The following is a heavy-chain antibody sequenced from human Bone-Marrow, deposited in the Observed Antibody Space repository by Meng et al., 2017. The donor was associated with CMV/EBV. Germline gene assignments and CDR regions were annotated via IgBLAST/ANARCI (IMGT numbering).Heavy chain of an antibody. CDR2: IIPIFGTA. Sequence: FSSSAISWVRQAPGQGLEWMGGIIPIFGTANYAQKFQGRVTITTDESTSTAYMELSSLRSEDTAVYYCATATYYYDSSGYFSGWLFDYWGQGTLVTVSS. CDR1: FSSSA. D-gene: IGHD3-22*01. J-gene: IGHJ4*02. V-gene: IGHV1-69*05. CDR3: ATATYYYDSSGYFSGWLFDY.